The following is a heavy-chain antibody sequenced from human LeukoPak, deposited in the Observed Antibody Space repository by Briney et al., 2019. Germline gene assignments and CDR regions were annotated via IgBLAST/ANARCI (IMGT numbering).Heavy chain of an antibody. D-gene: IGHD3-10*01. Sequence: PGGSLRLSCAASGFTFSSYGMSWVRQAPGKGLEWVSAISGSGGSTYYADSVKGRFTISRDNSKNTLYLQMNSLRAEDTAVYYCAKSQWFGELFESPFDYWGQGTLVTVSS. CDR2: ISGSGGST. V-gene: IGHV3-23*01. CDR3: AKSQWFGELFESPFDY. CDR1: GFTFSSYG. J-gene: IGHJ4*02.